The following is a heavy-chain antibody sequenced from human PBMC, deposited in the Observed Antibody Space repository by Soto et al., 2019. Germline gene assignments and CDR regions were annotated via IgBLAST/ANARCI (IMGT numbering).Heavy chain of an antibody. Sequence: PGESLKISCKGSGYSFTSYWISWVCQMPGKGLEWMGRIDPSDSYTNYSPSFQGHVTISADKSISTAYLQWSSLKASDTAMYYCARLAPGGYYYYGMDVWGQGTTVTVSS. CDR2: IDPSDSYT. CDR3: ARLAPGGYYYYGMDV. CDR1: GYSFTSYW. J-gene: IGHJ6*02. D-gene: IGHD2-15*01. V-gene: IGHV5-10-1*01.